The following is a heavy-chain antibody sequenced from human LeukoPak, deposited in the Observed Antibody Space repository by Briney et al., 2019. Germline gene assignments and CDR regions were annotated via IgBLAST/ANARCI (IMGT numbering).Heavy chain of an antibody. V-gene: IGHV3-20*04. CDR1: GFTFDDYG. D-gene: IGHD4-17*01. J-gene: IGHJ6*03. Sequence: GGSLRLSCAASGFTFDDYGMSWVRQAPGKGLEWVSGISWNGGSTGYADSVKGRFTISRDNAKNSLYLQMNSLRAEDTALYYCARRTTVTSYYYYYYMDVWGKGTTVTVSS. CDR2: ISWNGGST. CDR3: ARRTTVTSYYYYYYMDV.